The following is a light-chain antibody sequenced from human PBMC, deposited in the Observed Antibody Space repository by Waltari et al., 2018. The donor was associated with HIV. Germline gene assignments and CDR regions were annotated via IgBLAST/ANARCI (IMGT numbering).Light chain of an antibody. CDR3: QQYGSSPLFT. V-gene: IGKV3-20*01. J-gene: IGKJ3*01. CDR1: QRVGSNH. Sequence: EIVLTQSPGTLSLSPGERAALSCRASQRVGSNHLAWYQHKPGHAPRPLIYGASSRATVIPDRISGSGSGTDFTLNISRLEPEDFAVYYCQQYGSSPLFTFGPRTKVDIK. CDR2: GAS.